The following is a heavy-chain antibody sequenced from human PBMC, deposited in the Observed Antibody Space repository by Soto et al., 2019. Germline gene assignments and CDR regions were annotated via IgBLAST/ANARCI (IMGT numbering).Heavy chain of an antibody. V-gene: IGHV4-30-2*01. CDR2: IYHSGST. D-gene: IGHD3-10*01. CDR1: GGSISSGGYS. CDR3: ARARGSGSSVFDY. J-gene: IGHJ4*02. Sequence: NRSETLSLTCAVSGGSISSGGYSWSWIRQPPGKGLEWIGYIYHSGSTYYNPSLKSRVTISVDRSKNQFSLKLSSVTAADTAVYYCARARGSGSSVFDYWGQGTLGTGS.